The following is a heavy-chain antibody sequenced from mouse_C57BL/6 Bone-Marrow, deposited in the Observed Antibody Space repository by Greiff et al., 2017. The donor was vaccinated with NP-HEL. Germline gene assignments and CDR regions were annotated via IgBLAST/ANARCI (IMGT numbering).Heavy chain of an antibody. D-gene: IGHD1-1*01. CDR2: ILPGSGRP. CDR1: GYTFTGYW. Sequence: LLQSGAELMKPGAAGMLSWAATGYTFTGYWIAWVKQRPGHGLEWIGEILPGSGRPYYPENLKGKVTFTADTSSNTAYMQLSSLTTEESAIYYCARDYGSRSGYWGQGTTLTVSS. CDR3: ARDYGSRSGY. V-gene: IGHV1-9*01. J-gene: IGHJ2*01.